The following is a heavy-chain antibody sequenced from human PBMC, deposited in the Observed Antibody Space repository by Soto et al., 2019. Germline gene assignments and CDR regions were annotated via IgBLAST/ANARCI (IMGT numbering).Heavy chain of an antibody. V-gene: IGHV3-23*01. D-gene: IGHD2-2*01. CDR2: ISGSGGST. CDR3: AKEFLICSSTRRYPLPH. CDR1: GFTFSSYA. J-gene: IGHJ1*01. Sequence: PGESLKISCAASGFTFSSYAMSWVRQAPGKGLEWVSAISGSGGSTYYADSVKGRFTISRDNSKNTLYLQMNSLRAEDTALYYCAKEFLICSSTRRYPLPHCGQGSLVPVSS.